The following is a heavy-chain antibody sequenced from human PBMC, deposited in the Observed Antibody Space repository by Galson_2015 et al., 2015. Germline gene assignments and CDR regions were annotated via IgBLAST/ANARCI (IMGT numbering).Heavy chain of an antibody. CDR3: AKGDYYYGSGSYGFDY. D-gene: IGHD3-10*01. V-gene: IGHV3-30*18. CDR2: ISYDGSNK. J-gene: IGHJ4*02. Sequence: SLRLSCAASGFTFSSYGMHWVRQAPGKGLEWVAVISYDGSNKYYADSVKGRFTISRDNSKNTLYLQMNSLRAEDTAVYYCAKGDYYYGSGSYGFDYWGQGTLATVSS. CDR1: GFTFSSYG.